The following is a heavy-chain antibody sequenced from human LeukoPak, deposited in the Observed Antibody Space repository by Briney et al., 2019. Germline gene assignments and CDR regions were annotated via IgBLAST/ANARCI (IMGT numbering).Heavy chain of an antibody. CDR2: ISAYNGNT. Sequence: ASVKVSCKASGYTFTSYGISWVRQAPGQGLEWMGWISAYNGNTNYAQKLQGRVTMTTDTSTSTAYMELRSLRSDDTAVYYCARTNFLGSIAVAGGRIDNWGQGTLVTLSS. J-gene: IGHJ4*02. CDR1: GYTFTSYG. D-gene: IGHD6-19*01. CDR3: ARTNFLGSIAVAGGRIDN. V-gene: IGHV1-18*01.